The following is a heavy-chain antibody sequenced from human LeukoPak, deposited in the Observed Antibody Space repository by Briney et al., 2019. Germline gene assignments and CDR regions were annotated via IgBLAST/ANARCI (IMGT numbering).Heavy chain of an antibody. CDR3: ASQNNLDY. CDR2: IKQDGSEK. CDR1: GFIFSDYW. J-gene: IGHJ4*02. V-gene: IGHV3-7*01. Sequence: PGGSLRLSCAASGFIFSDYWMSWVRQAPGKGLEWVANIKQDGSEKYYVASVKGRCTISRDNAKNSLYLQMNSLRDEDTAVYYCASQNNLDYWGQGTLVTVSS.